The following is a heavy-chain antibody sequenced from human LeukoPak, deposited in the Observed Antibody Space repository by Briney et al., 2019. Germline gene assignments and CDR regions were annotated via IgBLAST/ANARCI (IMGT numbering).Heavy chain of an antibody. V-gene: IGHV3-30-3*01. J-gene: IGHJ4*02. CDR2: ISYDGSNK. CDR1: GFTFSSYA. Sequence: GGSLRLSCAASGFTFSSYAMHWVRQAPGKGLEWVAVISYDGSNKYYADSVKGRFTISRDNSKNTLYLQMNSLRAEDTAVYYCARDYREYYDSSGPYFDYWGQGTLVTVSS. D-gene: IGHD3-22*01. CDR3: ARDYREYYDSSGPYFDY.